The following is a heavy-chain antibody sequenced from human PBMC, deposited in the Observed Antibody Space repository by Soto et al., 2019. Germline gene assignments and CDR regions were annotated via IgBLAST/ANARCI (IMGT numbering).Heavy chain of an antibody. CDR2: INGYNGNT. D-gene: IGHD6-19*01. V-gene: IGHV1-18*01. CDR1: GYTFTTYG. CDR3: AKDPVAGTYFDY. Sequence: QVQLVQSGAAVKKPGASVRVSCKASGYTFTTYGISWVRQAPGQGLEWMGWINGYNGNTNYAQKLQGRVTMTTDTSTSTAYMELRSLRSDDTAVYYCAKDPVAGTYFDYWGQGTLVTVSS. J-gene: IGHJ4*02.